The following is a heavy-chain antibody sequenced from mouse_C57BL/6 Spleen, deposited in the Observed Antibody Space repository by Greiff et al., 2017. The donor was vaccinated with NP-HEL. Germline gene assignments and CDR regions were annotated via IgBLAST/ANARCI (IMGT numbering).Heavy chain of an antibody. CDR3: AISLGHGGFAY. Sequence: EVQLQQSGPELVKPGASVKISCKASGYSFTGYYMNWVKQSPEKSLEWIGEINPSTGGTTYNQKFKAKATLTVDKSSSTAYMQLKSLTSEDSAVYYCAISLGHGGFAYWGQGTLVTVSA. V-gene: IGHV1-42*01. CDR2: INPSTGGT. CDR1: GYSFTGYY. D-gene: IGHD6-2*01. J-gene: IGHJ3*01.